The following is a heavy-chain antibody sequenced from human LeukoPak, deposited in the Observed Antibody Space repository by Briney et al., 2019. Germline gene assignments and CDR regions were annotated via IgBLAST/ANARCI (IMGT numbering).Heavy chain of an antibody. CDR2: ISYDGNNK. J-gene: IGHJ4*02. CDR3: AKDGVEQWLAYYFDY. Sequence: GRSLRLSCAASVFTFSSYGMHWVRQAPGKGLEWVAAISYDGNNKYYADSVKGRLTISRDNSKNTLYVQMNSLRAEDTAVYYCAKDGVEQWLAYYFDYWGQGTLVTVSS. CDR1: VFTFSSYG. D-gene: IGHD6-19*01. V-gene: IGHV3-30*18.